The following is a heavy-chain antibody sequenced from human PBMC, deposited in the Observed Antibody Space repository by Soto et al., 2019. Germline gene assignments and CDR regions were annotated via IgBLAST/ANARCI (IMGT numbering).Heavy chain of an antibody. J-gene: IGHJ4*02. Sequence: QITLNESGPTVVRPTETLTLTCRFSGFSLTTSGVGVGWIRQSPGKAPEWLALIYWDDDKRYSASLKSRLTITKDTSTHQVVLTVSDLDPTDTATYYCEHRVLRTVFGFVPTTAIYFDFWGQGTPVAVSS. D-gene: IGHD3-3*01. V-gene: IGHV2-5*02. CDR1: GFSLTTSGVG. CDR2: IYWDDDK. CDR3: EHRVLRTVFGFVPTTAIYFDF.